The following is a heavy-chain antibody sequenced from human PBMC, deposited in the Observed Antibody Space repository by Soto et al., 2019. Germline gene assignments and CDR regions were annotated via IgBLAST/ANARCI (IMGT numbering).Heavy chain of an antibody. J-gene: IGHJ4*02. CDR1: GYSFTSYW. CDR3: ARPVDTAMGYFDS. CDR2: IYPGDSDT. V-gene: IGHV5-51*01. D-gene: IGHD5-18*01. Sequence: RGESLKISCKGSGYSFTSYWIGWVRQMPGKGLEWMGIIYPGDSDTRYSPSFQGQVTISADKSMSTAYLRWSSLKASDTAMYYCARPVDTAMGYFDSWGQGTLVTVSS.